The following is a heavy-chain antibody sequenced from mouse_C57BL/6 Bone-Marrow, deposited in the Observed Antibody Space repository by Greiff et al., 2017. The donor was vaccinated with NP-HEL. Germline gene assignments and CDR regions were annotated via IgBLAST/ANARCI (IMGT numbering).Heavy chain of an antibody. CDR1: GYTFTSYW. Sequence: VQLQQSGTVLARPGASVKMSCKTSGYTFTSYWMHWVKQRPGQGLEWIGAIYPGNSDTSYNQKFKGKAKLTAVTSASTAYMELSSLTNEDSAVYYCTSSLWDGYAMDYWGQGTSVTVSS. CDR2: IYPGNSDT. V-gene: IGHV1-5*01. J-gene: IGHJ4*01. D-gene: IGHD4-1*01. CDR3: TSSLWDGYAMDY.